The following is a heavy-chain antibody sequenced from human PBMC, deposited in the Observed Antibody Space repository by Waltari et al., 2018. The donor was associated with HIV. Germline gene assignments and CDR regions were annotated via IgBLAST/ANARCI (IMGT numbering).Heavy chain of an antibody. D-gene: IGHD3-3*01. CDR1: GFTFSSYS. J-gene: IGHJ3*02. V-gene: IGHV3-21*01. CDR3: AGVFGVVLGAFDI. Sequence: EVQLVESGGGLVKPGGSLRLSCAASGFTFSSYSMNWVRQAPGKGLEWVSSISSSSSYIYYADSVKGRFTISRDNAKNSLYLQMNSLRAEDTAVYYCAGVFGVVLGAFDIWGQGTMVTVSS. CDR2: ISSSSSYI.